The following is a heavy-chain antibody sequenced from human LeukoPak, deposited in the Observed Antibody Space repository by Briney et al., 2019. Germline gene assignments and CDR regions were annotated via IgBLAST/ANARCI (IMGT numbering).Heavy chain of an antibody. CDR3: AKQVAVAGIDY. D-gene: IGHD6-19*01. J-gene: IGHJ4*02. V-gene: IGHV3-23*01. Sequence: GGSLRLSCAASGFTFSDFDMNWVRQAPGKGPEWVSHISHSGISTYYADSVKGRFTVSRDNSKTTLYLQMNSLRAEDTALYYCAKQVAVAGIDYWGQGTLVTVSS. CDR2: ISHSGIST. CDR1: GFTFSDFD.